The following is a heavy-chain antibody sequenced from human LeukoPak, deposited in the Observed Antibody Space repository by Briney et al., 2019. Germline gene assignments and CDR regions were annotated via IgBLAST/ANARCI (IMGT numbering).Heavy chain of an antibody. J-gene: IGHJ4*02. D-gene: IGHD1-26*01. Sequence: AASVTVSCKASGYTFTTYGISWVRQAPGQGLELMGWISAYNGNTNYAQKLQGRVTMTTDTSTSTAYIELRSLRSDDTAVYCCARDRPVGAWGELDYWGQGTLVTVCS. CDR3: ARDRPVGAWGELDY. V-gene: IGHV1-18*01. CDR1: GYTFTTYG. CDR2: ISAYNGNT.